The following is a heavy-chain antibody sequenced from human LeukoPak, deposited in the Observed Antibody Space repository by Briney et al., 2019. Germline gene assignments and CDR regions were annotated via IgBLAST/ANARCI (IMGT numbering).Heavy chain of an antibody. CDR1: GYSFTSYW. Sequence: GESLKISCKGSGYSFTSYWISWVRQMPGKGPEWMGRIDPSDSYTNYSPSFQGHVTISADKAISTAYLQWSSLQASDTAMYYCARGPSYSGSGSTYYFDYWGQGTLVTVSS. CDR2: IDPSDSYT. CDR3: ARGPSYSGSGSTYYFDY. J-gene: IGHJ4*02. V-gene: IGHV5-10-1*01. D-gene: IGHD3-10*01.